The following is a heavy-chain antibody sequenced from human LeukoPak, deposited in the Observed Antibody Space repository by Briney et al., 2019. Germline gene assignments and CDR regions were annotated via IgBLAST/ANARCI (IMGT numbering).Heavy chain of an antibody. D-gene: IGHD2-21*01. Sequence: AGGSLRLSCAVSGFTFSAHWMHWVRQAPGKGLVWVSRTNSDETITTYADSVKGRFTISRDNAKNTLYLQMSSLRAEDTAVYYCARVWFKNGRGDYFDYWGQGTLVTVSS. J-gene: IGHJ4*02. CDR3: ARVWFKNGRGDYFDY. CDR1: GFTFSAHW. V-gene: IGHV3-74*01. CDR2: TNSDETIT.